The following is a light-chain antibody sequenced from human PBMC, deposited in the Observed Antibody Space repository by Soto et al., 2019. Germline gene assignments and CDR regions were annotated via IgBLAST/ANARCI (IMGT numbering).Light chain of an antibody. V-gene: IGLV3-21*02. J-gene: IGLJ2*01. CDR1: NIGSKS. CDR3: QVWDSSIDHVL. Sequence: SYELTQPPSVSVAPGQTARITCGRTNIGSKSVHWYQQRPGQAPVLVVYDDSDRPSGIPERFSGSNSGNTATLTISRVEAGDEADYYCQVWDSSIDHVLFGGGTKLTVL. CDR2: DDS.